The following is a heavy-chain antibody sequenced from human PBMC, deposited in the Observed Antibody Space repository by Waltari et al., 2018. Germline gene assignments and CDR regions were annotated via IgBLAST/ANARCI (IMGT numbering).Heavy chain of an antibody. D-gene: IGHD6-13*01. Sequence: QVQLQESGPGLVKPSETLSLTCTVSGGSISSYYWSWIRQPPGKGRGLIGYIYYSGSTNYNPSAKNQVAISVDTYKNQFSLKLSSVTAADTAVYYCARGQAGNYYYYYYMDVWGKGTTVTVSS. V-gene: IGHV4-59*01. CDR1: GGSISSYY. J-gene: IGHJ6*03. CDR2: IYYSGST. CDR3: ARGQAGNYYYYYYMDV.